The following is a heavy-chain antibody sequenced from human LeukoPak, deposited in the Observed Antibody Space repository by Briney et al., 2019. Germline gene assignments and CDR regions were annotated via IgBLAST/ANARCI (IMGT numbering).Heavy chain of an antibody. J-gene: IGHJ4*02. CDR1: GYTFTSYD. CDR3: ARAKVDNFKRWLQLKGEYYFDY. CDR2: MNPNSGNT. Sequence: ASVKVSCKASGYTFTSYDINWVRQAPGQGLERMGWMNPNSGNTGYAQKFQGRVTITRNTSISTAYMELSSLRSEDTAVYYCARAKVDNFKRWLQLKGEYYFDYWGQGTLVTVSS. D-gene: IGHD5-24*01. V-gene: IGHV1-8*01.